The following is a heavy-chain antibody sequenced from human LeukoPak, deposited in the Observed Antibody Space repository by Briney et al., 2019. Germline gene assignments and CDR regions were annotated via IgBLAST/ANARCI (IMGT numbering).Heavy chain of an antibody. V-gene: IGHV1-2*06. J-gene: IGHJ5*02. Sequence: ASVKVSCKASGYTFTGYYMHWVRQAPGQGLEWMGRINPNSGGTNYAQKFQGRVTMTRDTSISTAYMELSRLRSDDTAVYYCARADPITMIVVVKGFDPWGQGPLVTVSS. CDR2: INPNSGGT. CDR1: GYTFTGYY. CDR3: ARADPITMIVVVKGFDP. D-gene: IGHD3-22*01.